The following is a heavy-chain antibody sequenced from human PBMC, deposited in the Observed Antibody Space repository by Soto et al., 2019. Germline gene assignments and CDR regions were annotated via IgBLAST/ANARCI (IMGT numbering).Heavy chain of an antibody. CDR1: GYTYTAYY. V-gene: IGHV1-2*02. D-gene: IGHD2-21*02. CDR2: INPKTGDT. CDR3: ARQLAYCGGDCYTEPIDY. Sequence: QAQLVQSGAEVKKPGASVKVSCKTSGYTYTAYYIHWVRQAPGQGLEWVGWINPKTGDTKYAQKFQGRVTMTGDTSITTAYMELGRLRSVDTAFYYCARQLAYCGGDCYTEPIDYWGQGTLVTVSS. J-gene: IGHJ4*02.